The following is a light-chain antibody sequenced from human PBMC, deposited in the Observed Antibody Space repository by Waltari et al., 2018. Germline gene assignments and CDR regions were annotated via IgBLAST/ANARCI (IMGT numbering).Light chain of an antibody. V-gene: IGKV2-30*02. CDR1: QSLVHSNGNTY. CDR2: KAS. J-gene: IGKJ3*01. CDR3: QQFNSYPIP. Sequence: DVVMTQSPLSLPVTLGQPASISCRSSQSLVHSNGNTYVNWFHQRPGQSPRRLICKASNLESGVPDRFSGSGSGTDFTLKISRVEADDVGFYYCQQFNSYPIPFGRGTKVDIK.